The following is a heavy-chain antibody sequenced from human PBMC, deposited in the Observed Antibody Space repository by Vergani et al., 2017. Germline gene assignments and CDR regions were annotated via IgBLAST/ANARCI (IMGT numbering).Heavy chain of an antibody. J-gene: IGHJ5*02. V-gene: IGHV4-39*07. D-gene: IGHD3-22*01. CDR2: IYYSGST. Sequence: QVQLQESGPGLVKPSETLSLTCTVSGGSISSSSYYWGWIRQPPGKGLEWIGSIYYSGSTYYNPSLKSRVTISVDTSKNQFSLKLSSVTAADTAVYYCARDSSVRQLDHRNWFDPWGQGTLVTVSS. CDR1: GGSISSSSYY. CDR3: ARDSSVRQLDHRNWFDP.